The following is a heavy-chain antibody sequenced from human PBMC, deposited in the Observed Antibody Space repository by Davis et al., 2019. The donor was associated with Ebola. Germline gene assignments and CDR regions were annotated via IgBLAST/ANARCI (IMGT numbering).Heavy chain of an antibody. D-gene: IGHD1-1*01. V-gene: IGHV1-69*06. CDR1: GGTFSSYA. CDR3: ARDVRGITGPSEY. Sequence: AASVKVSCKASGGTFSSYAISWVRQAPGQGLEWMGGIIPMFGTANYAQKFQGRVTITADKSTSTAYMELSSLRSEDTARYYCARDVRGITGPSEYWGQGTLVTVSS. CDR2: IIPMFGTA. J-gene: IGHJ4*02.